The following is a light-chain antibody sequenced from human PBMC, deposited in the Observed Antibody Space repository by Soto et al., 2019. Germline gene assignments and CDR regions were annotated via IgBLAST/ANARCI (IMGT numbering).Light chain of an antibody. CDR3: QRYGSSGT. CDR1: QSVSNNY. CDR2: GAS. Sequence: EIVLTQSPGTLSLSPGDRATLSCRASQSVSNNYLAWYQQKPGQAPRLLIYGASNRATGIPDRFSGSGSGTDLTLTLSRLEPEAIAVYYCQRYGSSGTFRKGTNVAIK. J-gene: IGKJ1*01. V-gene: IGKV3-20*01.